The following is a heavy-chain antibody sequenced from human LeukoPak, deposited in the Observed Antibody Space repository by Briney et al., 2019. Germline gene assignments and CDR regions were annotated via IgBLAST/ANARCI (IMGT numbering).Heavy chain of an antibody. CDR3: ARLNTGYSSSWYCDY. CDR2: INSDGSST. J-gene: IGHJ4*02. D-gene: IGHD6-13*01. V-gene: IGHV3-74*01. Sequence: GGSLRLSCAASGFTFSTYWMHWVRQAPGKGLVWVSRINSDGSSTSYADSVKGRFTISRDNAKNTLYLQMNSLRAEDTAVYYCARLNTGYSSSWYCDYWGQGTLVTVSS. CDR1: GFTFSTYW.